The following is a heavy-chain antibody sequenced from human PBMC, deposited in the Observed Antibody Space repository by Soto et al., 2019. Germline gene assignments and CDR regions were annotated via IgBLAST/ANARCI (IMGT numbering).Heavy chain of an antibody. V-gene: IGHV1-69*04. Sequence: SVKVSCKASGGTFSSYTISWVRQAPGQGLEWMGRIIPILGIANYAQKFQGRVTITADKSTSTAYMELSSLRSEDTAVYYCARDRDILTGYYPLEGYYYSGMDVWGQGTTVTVSS. CDR3: ARDRDILTGYYPLEGYYYSGMDV. CDR2: IIPILGIA. CDR1: GGTFSSYT. J-gene: IGHJ6*02. D-gene: IGHD3-9*01.